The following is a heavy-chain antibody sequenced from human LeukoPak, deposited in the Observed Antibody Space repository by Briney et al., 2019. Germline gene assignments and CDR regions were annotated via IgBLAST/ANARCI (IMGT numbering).Heavy chain of an antibody. CDR1: GLIFSSYA. CDR3: ARGWYDSSGYSLDY. J-gene: IGHJ4*02. Sequence: GGSLRLSCAASGLIFSSYAMHWVRQAPGKGLEWVAVISYDGSNKYYGDSVKGRLTISRDNSKNTLYLQMNSLRAEDTAVHYCARGWYDSSGYSLDYWGQGTLVTVSS. D-gene: IGHD3-22*01. V-gene: IGHV3-30*04. CDR2: ISYDGSNK.